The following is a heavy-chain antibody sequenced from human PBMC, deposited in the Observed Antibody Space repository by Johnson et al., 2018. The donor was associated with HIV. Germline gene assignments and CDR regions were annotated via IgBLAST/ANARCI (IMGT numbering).Heavy chain of an antibody. CDR1: GFTFRSYA. Sequence: QVQLVESGGGVVQPGRSLRLSCAASGFTFRSYAMHWVRQAPGKGLEWVAVISYDGKSTYYADSVKGRFTISRDNSKNTLYLQMNSLRAEDTAVYYCARGSGVGAFDIWGQGTMVTVSS. V-gene: IGHV3-30*04. CDR2: ISYDGKST. J-gene: IGHJ3*02. CDR3: ARGSGVGAFDI. D-gene: IGHD7-27*01.